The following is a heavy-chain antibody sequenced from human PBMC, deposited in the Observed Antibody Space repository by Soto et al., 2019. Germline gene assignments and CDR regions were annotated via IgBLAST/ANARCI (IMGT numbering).Heavy chain of an antibody. CDR3: ARDGGKLDY. CDR1: GYTFTTFA. Sequence: ASVKVSCKTSGYTFTTFAISWVRQAPGQGLEWMGWISAFNGNTVYAQNLLGRVTMTTDTSTTTAYLEVRSLTSDDTAVYYCARDGGKLDYWGQGTLVTVSS. J-gene: IGHJ4*02. D-gene: IGHD3-16*01. CDR2: ISAFNGNT. V-gene: IGHV1-18*01.